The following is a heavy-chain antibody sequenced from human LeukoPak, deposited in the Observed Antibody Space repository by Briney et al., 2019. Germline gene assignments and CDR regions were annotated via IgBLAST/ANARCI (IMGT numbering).Heavy chain of an antibody. CDR2: IDPNTGDS. CDR1: EYTFTGYY. Sequence: SVKVSCKASEYTFTGYYIHWVRQAPGQGLEWMGWIDPNTGDSNYVQKFQGRVTMTRDTSISTAYMELSRLRSDDTAVYYCARGQTVTRYYYYYMDVWGKGTTVTVSS. V-gene: IGHV1-2*02. J-gene: IGHJ6*03. D-gene: IGHD4-11*01. CDR3: ARGQTVTRYYYYYMDV.